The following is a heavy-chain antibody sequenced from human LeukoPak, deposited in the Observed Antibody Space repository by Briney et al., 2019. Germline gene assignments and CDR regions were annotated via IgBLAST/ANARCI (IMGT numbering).Heavy chain of an antibody. CDR3: AKDGLVGATLQEIDY. CDR1: GFTFSSYG. D-gene: IGHD1-26*01. J-gene: IGHJ4*02. V-gene: IGHV3-30*02. Sequence: GGSLRLSCAASGFTFSSYGMHWVCQAPGKGLECVAFISYDGSNKYYADSVKGRFTISRDNSKDTLYLQMNSLRAEDTAVYYCAKDGLVGATLQEIDYWGQGTLVTVSS. CDR2: ISYDGSNK.